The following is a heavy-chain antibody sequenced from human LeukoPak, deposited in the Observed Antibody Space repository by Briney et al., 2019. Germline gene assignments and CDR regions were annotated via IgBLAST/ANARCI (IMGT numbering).Heavy chain of an antibody. CDR1: GYTLTELS. D-gene: IGHD3-3*01. V-gene: IGHV1-24*01. Sequence: ASVKVSCKVSGYTLTELSMHWVRQAPGKGLEWMGGFDPEDGETIYAQKFQGRVTMTEDTSTGTAYMELSSLRSEDTAVYYCATDRYYDFWSGYTTFDYWGQGTLVTVSS. J-gene: IGHJ4*02. CDR3: ATDRYYDFWSGYTTFDY. CDR2: FDPEDGET.